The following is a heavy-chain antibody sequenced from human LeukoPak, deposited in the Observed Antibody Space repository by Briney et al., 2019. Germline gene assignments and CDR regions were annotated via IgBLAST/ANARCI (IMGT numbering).Heavy chain of an antibody. CDR2: INQDGSEQ. D-gene: IGHD1-26*01. CDR3: AKDGGSYDGYFQH. Sequence: GGSLRLSCAASGFTFSTYWMSWVRQAPGKGLEWVANINQDGSEQYYVDSVKGRFTISRDNTRNSLYLQMNSLRAEDTAVYYCAKDGGSYDGYFQHWGQGTLVTVSS. CDR1: GFTFSTYW. V-gene: IGHV3-7*01. J-gene: IGHJ1*01.